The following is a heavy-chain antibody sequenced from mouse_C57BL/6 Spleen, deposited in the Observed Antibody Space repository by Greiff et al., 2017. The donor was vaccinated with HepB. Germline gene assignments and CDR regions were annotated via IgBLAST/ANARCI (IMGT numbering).Heavy chain of an antibody. CDR3: AIEGNDYEGDY. CDR2: INPSNGDT. V-gene: IGHV1-53*01. D-gene: IGHD2-4*01. J-gene: IGHJ2*01. CDR1: GYPFTSYW. Sequence: QVQLQQPGTELVKPGASVKLSCKASGYPFTSYWMHWVKQRPGQGLEWIGNINPSNGDTNYNEKFKSKATLTVNKSSSTAYMQLSSLTSEDSAVYYCAIEGNDYEGDYWGQGTTLTVSS.